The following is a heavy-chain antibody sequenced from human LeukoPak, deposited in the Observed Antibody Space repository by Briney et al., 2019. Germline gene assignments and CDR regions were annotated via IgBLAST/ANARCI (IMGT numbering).Heavy chain of an antibody. J-gene: IGHJ4*02. V-gene: IGHV4-59*01. CDR3: ARKSSSSIDC. Sequence: AETLSLTCSVSGRSISSYYGSWIRQPPGKGREWIGYLYYSGSTNYHPPLKTRDHISVDTPKHQFSLELNSVTAADTAVYYCARKSSSSIDCWGEGALVTLSS. CDR1: GRSISSYY. CDR2: LYYSGST. D-gene: IGHD6-6*01.